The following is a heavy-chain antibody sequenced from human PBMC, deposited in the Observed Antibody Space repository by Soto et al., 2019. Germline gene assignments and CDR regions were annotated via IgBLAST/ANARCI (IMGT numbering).Heavy chain of an antibody. CDR2: IYYSGST. CDR1: GGSISSGDYY. V-gene: IGHV4-30-4*01. D-gene: IGHD3-22*01. CDR3: ARKTYYYDSSGLLYYGMDV. J-gene: IGHJ6*02. Sequence: SETLSLTCTVSGGSISSGDYYWSWIHQPPGKGLEWIGYIYYSGSTYYNPSLKSRVTISVDTSKNQFSLKLSSVTAADTAVYYCARKTYYYDSSGLLYYGMDVWGQGTTVTVSS.